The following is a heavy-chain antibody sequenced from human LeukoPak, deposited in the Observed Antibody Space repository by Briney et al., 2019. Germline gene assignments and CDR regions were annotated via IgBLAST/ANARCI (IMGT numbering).Heavy chain of an antibody. J-gene: IGHJ4*02. CDR2: IRSEAYGGTT. CDR3: TRDTSYGDYFADY. CDR1: GFTFGDYA. Sequence: GRSLRLSCTASGFTFGDYAMSWFRQAPGKGLEWVGFIRSEAYGGTTEYAASVKGRFTLSRDDSKSIAYLQMNSLRTEDAAMYYCTRDTSYGDYFADYWGQGTLVTVSS. D-gene: IGHD4-17*01. V-gene: IGHV3-49*03.